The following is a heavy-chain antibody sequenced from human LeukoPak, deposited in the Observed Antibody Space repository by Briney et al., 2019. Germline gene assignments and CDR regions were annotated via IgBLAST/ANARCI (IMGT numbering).Heavy chain of an antibody. CDR1: GLIFSNYA. CDR3: AKTRYSGSYSHFDY. V-gene: IGHV3-23*01. Sequence: GGSLRLSCATSGLIFSNYAVNWVRQAPGKVLEWVSIISGSGDTTYYADSVKGRFTISRDNSKNTLYLQMNSLRAEDTAVYYCAKTRYSGSYSHFDYWGQGTLVTVSS. CDR2: ISGSGDTT. J-gene: IGHJ4*02. D-gene: IGHD1-26*01.